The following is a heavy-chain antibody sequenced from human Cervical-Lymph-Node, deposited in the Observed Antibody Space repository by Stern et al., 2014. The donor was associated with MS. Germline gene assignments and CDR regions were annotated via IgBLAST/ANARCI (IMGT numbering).Heavy chain of an antibody. J-gene: IGHJ4*02. CDR1: GGSISSYY. D-gene: IGHD6-13*01. CDR2: VYCTGSS. CDR3: ARDRSSSPGVFDS. V-gene: IGHV4-59*01. Sequence: VQLAASGPGLVKPSETLSLICTASGGSISSYYCTWIRQPPGKGLARIGYVYCTGSSDCSPSLKSRVTISVDSSKSQFSLELASVTAADTAVYYCARDRSSSPGVFDSWGQGTLVTVSS.